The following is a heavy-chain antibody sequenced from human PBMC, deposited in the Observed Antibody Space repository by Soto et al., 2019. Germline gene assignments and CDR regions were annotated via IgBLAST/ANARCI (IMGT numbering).Heavy chain of an antibody. D-gene: IGHD2-15*01. Sequence: QVQLQESGPGLVKPSETLSLNCTVSGGSISSYDWGWIRHPPGKGLEWIGYIYYSGSTNYNPSLKSRVTISVDTAKNQCSLKLSSVTAADTGVYYCAREGGGNADYWGQGTLVTVSS. J-gene: IGHJ4*02. V-gene: IGHV4-59*01. CDR2: IYYSGST. CDR1: GGSISSYD. CDR3: AREGGGNADY.